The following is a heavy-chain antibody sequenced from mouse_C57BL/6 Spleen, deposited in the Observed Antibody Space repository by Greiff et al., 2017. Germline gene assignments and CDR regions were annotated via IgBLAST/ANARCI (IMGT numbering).Heavy chain of an antibody. J-gene: IGHJ3*01. CDR2: ISYDGSN. CDR1: GYSITSGYY. D-gene: IGHD2-3*01. Sequence: EVQLQQSGPGLVKPSPSLSLTCSVTGYSITSGYYWNWIRQFPGNKLEWMGYISYDGSNNYTPSLKNRISITRDTSKNQYFLKLNSVTTEDTVTYDGAKAGCYYFAYWGEGTLVTVSA. CDR3: AKAGCYYFAY. V-gene: IGHV3-6*01.